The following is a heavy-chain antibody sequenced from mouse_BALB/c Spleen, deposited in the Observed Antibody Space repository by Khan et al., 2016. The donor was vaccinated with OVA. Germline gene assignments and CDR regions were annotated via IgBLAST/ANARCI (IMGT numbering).Heavy chain of an antibody. Sequence: VQLKESGPELVKPGASVKISCKASGYSFTGYFMNWVMQSHGKSLEWIGRINPHIGETFYNQKFRDKASLNVDESSSKAQMESRSLASEDSAVYYCAGTDGSDFDYWGQGTTLTVSS. V-gene: IGHV1-20*02. CDR1: GYSFTGYF. J-gene: IGHJ2*01. CDR3: AGTDGSDFDY. D-gene: IGHD1-1*01. CDR2: INPHIGET.